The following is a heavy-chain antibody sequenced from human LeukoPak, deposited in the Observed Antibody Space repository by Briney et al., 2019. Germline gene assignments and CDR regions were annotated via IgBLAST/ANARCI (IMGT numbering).Heavy chain of an antibody. CDR2: ISGSGDST. D-gene: IGHD6-13*01. CDR3: AKTRPLDSSSWSHGDY. V-gene: IGHV3-23*01. Sequence: GGSLRLSCAASGFTFSSYWMNWARQAPGKGLEWVSAISGSGDSTYYGDSVKGRFTISRDNSKNTLYLQMNSLRAEDTAVYYCAKTRPLDSSSWSHGDYWGQGTLVTVSS. J-gene: IGHJ4*02. CDR1: GFTFSSYW.